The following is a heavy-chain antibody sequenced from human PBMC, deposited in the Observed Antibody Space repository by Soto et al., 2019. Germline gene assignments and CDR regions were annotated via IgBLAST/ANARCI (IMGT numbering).Heavy chain of an antibody. CDR2: IYYSGST. CDR1: GDSISSYY. J-gene: IGHJ4*02. Sequence: SETLSLTCTVSGDSISSYYLSWIRQPPGKGLEWIGYIYYSGSTNYNPSLKSRVTISVDTSKNQFSLQLNSVTPEDTAVYYCAGIYGSGRHTLNYWGQGTLVTVSS. V-gene: IGHV4-59*12. CDR3: AGIYGSGRHTLNY. D-gene: IGHD3-10*01.